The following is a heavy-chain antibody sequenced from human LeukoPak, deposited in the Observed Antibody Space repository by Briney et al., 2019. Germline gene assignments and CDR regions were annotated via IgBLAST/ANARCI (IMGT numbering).Heavy chain of an antibody. Sequence: SETLSLTCTVSGGSISSSSYYWGWIRQPPGKGLEWIGSIYYSGSTYYNPSLKSRVTISVDTSKNQFSLKLSSVTAADTAVYYCARRLWDTAQKDRGAFDIWGQGTMVTVSS. V-gene: IGHV4-39*01. J-gene: IGHJ3*02. CDR2: IYYSGST. D-gene: IGHD5-18*01. CDR3: ARRLWDTAQKDRGAFDI. CDR1: GGSISSSSYY.